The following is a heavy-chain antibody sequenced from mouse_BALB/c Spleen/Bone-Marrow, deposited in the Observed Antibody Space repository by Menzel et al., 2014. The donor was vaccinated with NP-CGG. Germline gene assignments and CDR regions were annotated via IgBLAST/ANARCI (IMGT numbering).Heavy chain of an antibody. J-gene: IGHJ1*01. CDR1: GYSFTGYF. CDR3: AREGGYYYGSSPYFDV. CDR2: INPYNGDT. V-gene: IGHV1-20*02. D-gene: IGHD1-1*01. Sequence: EVKLMESGPELVKPGASVKISCEASGYSFTGYFMNWVMQSPGKSLEWIGRINPYNGDTFFNQKFKGKSTLTVDKSSSTDPMEVRGLGFEGPAVYYCAREGGYYYGSSPYFDVWGAGTTVTVSS.